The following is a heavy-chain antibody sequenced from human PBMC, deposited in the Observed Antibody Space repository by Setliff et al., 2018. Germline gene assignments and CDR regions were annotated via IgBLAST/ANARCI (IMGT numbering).Heavy chain of an antibody. J-gene: IGHJ4*02. CDR3: ARGALEYQLRPFDY. D-gene: IGHD2-2*01. V-gene: IGHV4-39*07. Sequence: SETLSLTCTVSGGSISSSSYYWGWIRQPPGKGLEWIGSIYYSGSAYYNPSLKSRVTISVDTSKNQFSLKLSSVTAADTAVYYCARGALEYQLRPFDYWGQGTLVTVSS. CDR2: IYYSGSA. CDR1: GGSISSSSYY.